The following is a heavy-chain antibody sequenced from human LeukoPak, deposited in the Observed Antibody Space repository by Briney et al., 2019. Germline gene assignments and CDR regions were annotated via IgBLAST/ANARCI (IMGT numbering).Heavy chain of an antibody. J-gene: IGHJ4*02. D-gene: IGHD3-22*01. CDR1: GGCISSYY. CDR2: IYDGGST. CDR3: ARQSISGSSLSYFDY. Sequence: SETLSLTCTVSGGCISSYYWSWIRQPPGKGLEWIGNIYDGGSTNYNPSLKCRVTISVDTSKNQCSLKLSSVTAADTAVYYCARQSISGSSLSYFDYWGQGTLVNVSS. V-gene: IGHV4-59*01.